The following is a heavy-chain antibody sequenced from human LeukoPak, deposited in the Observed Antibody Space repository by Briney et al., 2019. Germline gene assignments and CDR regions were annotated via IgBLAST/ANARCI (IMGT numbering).Heavy chain of an antibody. CDR1: GFTFSSYA. CDR2: LYIGGNT. D-gene: IGHD5-18*01. V-gene: IGHV3-23*05. Sequence: PGGSLRLSCAASGFTFSSYAMSWVRQAPGKGLEWVSALYIGGNTYYVDSVRGRFTISRDNSKNTLYLQMNSLRAEDTAIYYCMAAAGYNYGQCWGQGTLVTVSS. J-gene: IGHJ4*02. CDR3: MAAAGYNYGQC.